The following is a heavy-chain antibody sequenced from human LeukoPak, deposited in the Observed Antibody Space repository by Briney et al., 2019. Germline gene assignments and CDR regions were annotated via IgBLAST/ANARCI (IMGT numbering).Heavy chain of an antibody. V-gene: IGHV3-43*01. CDR3: AKSKTAVTTGYLDY. J-gene: IGHJ4*02. D-gene: IGHD4-17*01. CDR2: ISWDGGST. CDR1: GFTFDDYT. Sequence: HTGESLRLSCAASGFTFDDYTMHWVRQAPGKGLEWVSLISWDGGSTYYADSVKGRFTISRDNSKNSLYLQMNSLRTEDTALYYCAKSKTAVTTGYLDYWGQGTLVTVSS.